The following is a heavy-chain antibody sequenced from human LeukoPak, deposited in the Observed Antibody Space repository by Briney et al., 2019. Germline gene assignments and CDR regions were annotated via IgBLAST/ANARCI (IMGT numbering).Heavy chain of an antibody. CDR1: GGSISSGGYY. J-gene: IGHJ5*02. CDR2: IYYSGST. Sequence: SETLSLTCAVYGGSISSGGYYWSWIRQHPGKGLEWIGYIYYSGSTYYNPSLKSRVTISVDTSKNQFSLKLSSVTAADTAVYYCARDRYDFWSGYNWFDPWGQGTLVTVSS. CDR3: ARDRYDFWSGYNWFDP. V-gene: IGHV4-31*11. D-gene: IGHD3-3*01.